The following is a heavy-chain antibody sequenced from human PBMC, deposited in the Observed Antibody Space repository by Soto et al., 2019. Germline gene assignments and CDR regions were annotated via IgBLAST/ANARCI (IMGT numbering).Heavy chain of an antibody. CDR2: INYDGSEK. CDR3: LSAGSAVS. V-gene: IGHV3-7*05. D-gene: IGHD3-10*01. CDR1: GCTLSNYW. Sequence: GGSLRLSCAASGCTLSNYWMTWVRQAPGKGLEWVANINYDGSEKNYVDSVKGRFTISRDNTRNSLALQMNTLRVEDTAVYYCLSAGSAVSWGQGTLVTVSS. J-gene: IGHJ4*02.